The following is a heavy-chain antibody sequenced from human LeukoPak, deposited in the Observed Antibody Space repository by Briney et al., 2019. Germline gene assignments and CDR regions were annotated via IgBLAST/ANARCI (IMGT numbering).Heavy chain of an antibody. J-gene: IGHJ4*02. CDR3: AKALRRSSSGIEY. D-gene: IGHD6-6*01. CDR2: ISGTGGDT. Sequence: GGSLRLSCAWITFRSDAMSWVRPAPGKGLEWVSGISGTGGDTYYADSVKGRFTISRDNSKNTLYLQMNSLRAEDTAVYYCAKALRRSSSGIEYWGQGTLVTVSS. CDR1: ITFRSDA. V-gene: IGHV3-23*01.